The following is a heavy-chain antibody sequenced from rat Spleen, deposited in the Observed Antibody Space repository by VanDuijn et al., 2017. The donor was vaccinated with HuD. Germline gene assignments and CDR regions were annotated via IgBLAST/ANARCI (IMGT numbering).Heavy chain of an antibody. Sequence: EVQVVESGGGLVQPGRSMKVSCVVSGFIFTNYYMTWIRQAPGKGLEWVASITSTGNTPYYLGSVKGRFTISRDNGKSTLYLQMNSLRSEDTATYYCTRGGNYPLDYWGQGVMVTVSS. J-gene: IGHJ2*01. CDR1: GFIFTNYY. V-gene: IGHV5-31*01. CDR3: TRGGNYPLDY. D-gene: IGHD1-4*01. CDR2: ITSTGNTP.